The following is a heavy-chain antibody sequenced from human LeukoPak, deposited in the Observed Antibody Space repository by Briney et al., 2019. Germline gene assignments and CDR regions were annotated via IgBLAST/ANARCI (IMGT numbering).Heavy chain of an antibody. J-gene: IGHJ2*01. D-gene: IGHD2-15*01. Sequence: LPGGSLSLFCAASGFTFSSYAMSWVRHAPGKGMEWVSAISGSGGSTYYADSVKGRFTISGDNSKNTLYLQMNSLRAEDTAVYNCAKGSRDIVVVVAATLSWYFDLWGRGTLVTVSS. CDR1: GFTFSSYA. CDR3: AKGSRDIVVVVAATLSWYFDL. CDR2: ISGSGGST. V-gene: IGHV3-23*01.